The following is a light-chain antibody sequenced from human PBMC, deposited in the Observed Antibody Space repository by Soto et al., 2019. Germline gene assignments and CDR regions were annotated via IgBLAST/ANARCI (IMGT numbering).Light chain of an antibody. CDR1: QSVDSN. CDR2: GAS. V-gene: IGKV3D-15*01. CDR3: QQRSRSPFT. Sequence: EIVMTQSPATLSVSPGERATLSCRASQSVDSNLAWYQQKPGQAPRLLIFGASTRATGIPARFSGSGSGTDFTLTISSLQSEDFAVYYCQQRSRSPFTFGPGTKVDIK. J-gene: IGKJ3*01.